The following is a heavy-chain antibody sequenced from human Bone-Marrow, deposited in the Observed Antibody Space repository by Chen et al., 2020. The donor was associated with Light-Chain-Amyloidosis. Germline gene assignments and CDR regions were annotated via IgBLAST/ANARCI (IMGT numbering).Heavy chain of an antibody. V-gene: IGHV5-51*01. CDR1: GYTFPNYW. D-gene: IGHD5-12*01. Sequence: EVQLEQSGPEVKKPGESLKISCKGSGYTFPNYWIGWVRQMPGKGLEWMGVIYPEDSDARYSPSFEGQVTISADKSITTAYRQWRSLKAADTAMYYCARRRDGYNFDYWGQGTLVTVSS. CDR2: IYPEDSDA. J-gene: IGHJ4*02. CDR3: ARRRDGYNFDY.